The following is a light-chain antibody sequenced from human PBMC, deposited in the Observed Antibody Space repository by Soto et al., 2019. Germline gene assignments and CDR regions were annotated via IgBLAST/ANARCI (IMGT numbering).Light chain of an antibody. J-gene: IGKJ5*01. V-gene: IGKV3D-15*01. Sequence: EIVMTQSPATLSVSPGERATLSCRASQSVSSNLAWYQQKPGQAPRLLIYGASTRATGIPARFSGSGSGTEFILTISSLQSEDFAVFYCQHYDSLPITFGQGTRLEIK. CDR2: GAS. CDR3: QHYDSLPIT. CDR1: QSVSSN.